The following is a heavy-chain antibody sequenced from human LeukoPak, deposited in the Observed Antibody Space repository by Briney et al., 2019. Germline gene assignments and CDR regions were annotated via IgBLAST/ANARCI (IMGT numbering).Heavy chain of an antibody. D-gene: IGHD3-10*01. V-gene: IGHV1-46*01. CDR1: GYSFTSNY. Sequence: ASVKVSCKASGYSFTSNYIHWVRQAPGQGLEWMGMIYPRDGSTSYAQKFQGRVTVTRDTSISTAYMELSRLRSDDTAVYYCARDRGGGFGELLADDYWGQGTLVTVSS. CDR3: ARDRGGGFGELLADDY. CDR2: IYPRDGST. J-gene: IGHJ4*02.